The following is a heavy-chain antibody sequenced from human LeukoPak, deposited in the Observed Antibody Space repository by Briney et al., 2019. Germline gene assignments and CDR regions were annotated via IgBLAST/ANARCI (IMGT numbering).Heavy chain of an antibody. CDR2: IYSSRRT. CDR1: GGSISRGAYY. V-gene: IGHV4-31*03. D-gene: IGHD3-16*02. J-gene: IGHJ5*02. Sequence: SETLSLTCSVSGGSISRGAYYWSWIRQHPGEGLEWIGYIYSSRRTYYSPPLKSRVTMSIDTSKNQFSLKLGSVTAADTAVYYCARETCGYHNCFDPWGQGTLVTVSS. CDR3: ARETCGYHNCFDP.